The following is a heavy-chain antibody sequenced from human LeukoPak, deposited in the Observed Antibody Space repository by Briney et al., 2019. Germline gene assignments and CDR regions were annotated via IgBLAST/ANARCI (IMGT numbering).Heavy chain of an antibody. Sequence: GASVKVSCKASGYTFTSYDINWVRQATGQGLEWMGWMNPNSGNTGYAQKFQGRVTMTRNTSISTAYMELSSLRSEDTAVYCCARGRLGDFWSGYSFTSYYGMDVWGQGTTVTVSS. D-gene: IGHD3-3*01. V-gene: IGHV1-8*01. CDR3: ARGRLGDFWSGYSFTSYYGMDV. CDR2: MNPNSGNT. CDR1: GYTFTSYD. J-gene: IGHJ6*02.